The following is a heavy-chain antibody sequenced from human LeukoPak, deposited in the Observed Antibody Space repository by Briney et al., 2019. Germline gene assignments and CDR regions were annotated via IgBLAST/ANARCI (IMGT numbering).Heavy chain of an antibody. CDR2: IYYSGST. CDR1: GGSISSYY. J-gene: IGHJ5*02. CDR3: ARLGMVRGVPSWFDP. D-gene: IGHD3-10*01. Sequence: PSETLSLTCTVPGGSISSYYWSWIRQPPGKGLEWIGYIYYSGSTNYNPSLKSRVTISVDTSKNQFSLKLSSVTAADTAVYYCARLGMVRGVPSWFDPWGQGTLVTVSS. V-gene: IGHV4-59*01.